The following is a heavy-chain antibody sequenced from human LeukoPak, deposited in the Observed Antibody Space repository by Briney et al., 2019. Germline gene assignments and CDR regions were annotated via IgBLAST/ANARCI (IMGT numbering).Heavy chain of an antibody. Sequence: SGPTLVKPTQTLTLICTFSGFSLSTSGVGVGWIRQPPGKALEWLALIYWDDDKRYSPSLKSRLTITKDTSRNQVVLTMTNLDPVDTATYFCSHLRGYSAYNPPIYYFDLWGRGTLVTVSS. CDR2: IYWDDDK. V-gene: IGHV2-5*02. CDR1: GFSLSTSGVG. D-gene: IGHD5-12*01. J-gene: IGHJ2*01. CDR3: SHLRGYSAYNPPIYYFDL.